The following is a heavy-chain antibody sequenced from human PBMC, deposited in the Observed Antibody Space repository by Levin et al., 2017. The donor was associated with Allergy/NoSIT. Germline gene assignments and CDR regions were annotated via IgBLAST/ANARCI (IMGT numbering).Heavy chain of an antibody. V-gene: IGHV3-21*01. CDR2: ISSSSSYI. D-gene: IGHD3-10*01. Sequence: GSLRLSCAASGFTFSSYSMNWVRQAPGKGLEWVSSISSSSSYIYYADSVKGRFTISRDNAKNSQYLQMNSLRAEDTAVYYCARNKIYYPDAFDIWGQGTMVTVSS. CDR1: GFTFSSYS. CDR3: ARNKIYYPDAFDI. J-gene: IGHJ3*02.